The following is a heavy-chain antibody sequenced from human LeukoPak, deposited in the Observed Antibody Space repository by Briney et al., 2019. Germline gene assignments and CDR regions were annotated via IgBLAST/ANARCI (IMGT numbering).Heavy chain of an antibody. V-gene: IGHV3-48*03. CDR3: ARDRGFGEPDY. CDR1: GFNFSSYE. D-gene: IGHD3-10*01. J-gene: IGHJ4*02. Sequence: SGGSLRLSCAASGFNFSSYEMNWVRQAPGKGLEWVSYISSVGTTVYYADLVKGRFTISRDNAKNSLHLQLNSLRVEDTAVHYCARDRGFGEPDYWGQGTLVTVSS. CDR2: ISSVGTTV.